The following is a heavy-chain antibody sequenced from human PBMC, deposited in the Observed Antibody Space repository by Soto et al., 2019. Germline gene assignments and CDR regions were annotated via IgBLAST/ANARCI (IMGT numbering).Heavy chain of an antibody. CDR3: ASPWVATTNHYSYYGLDV. V-gene: IGHV4-34*01. CDR2: LTHSGTT. D-gene: IGHD5-12*01. J-gene: IGHJ6*02. CDR1: RVSFCDNY. Sequence: SHTLSLTCAIYRVSFCDNYCSWIRQSPGNLLEWIGQLTHSGTTYYTPSLQRRLTIAVDTSKSQSPLNLSSVTAAHTAVYYSASPWVATTNHYSYYGLDVWGQGTTLTAP.